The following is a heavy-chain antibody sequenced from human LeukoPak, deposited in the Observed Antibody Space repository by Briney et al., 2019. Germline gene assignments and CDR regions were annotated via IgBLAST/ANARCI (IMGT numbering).Heavy chain of an antibody. D-gene: IGHD2-21*02. CDR3: ARVHCGGDCPSY. V-gene: IGHV4-31*03. CDR1: GGSISSGGYY. CDR2: IYYSGST. Sequence: NPSETLSLTCTVSGGSISSGGYYWSWIRQHPGKGLEWIGYIYYSGSTYYNPSLKSRVTISVDTSKNQFSLKLSSVTAADTAVYYCARVHCGGDCPSYWGQGTLVTVSS. J-gene: IGHJ4*02.